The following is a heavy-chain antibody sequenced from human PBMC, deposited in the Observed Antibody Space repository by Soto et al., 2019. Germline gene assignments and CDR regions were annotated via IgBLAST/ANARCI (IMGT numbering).Heavy chain of an antibody. Sequence: GGSLRLSCAASGFTFSSYSMNWVRQAPGKGLEWVSSISSSSSYIYYADSVKGRFTISRDNAKNSLYLQMNSLRAEDTAVYYCASRYYYYDSSGYIMVDYWGQGTLVTVSS. CDR3: ASRYYYYDSSGYIMVDY. CDR1: GFTFSSYS. CDR2: ISSSSSYI. V-gene: IGHV3-21*01. J-gene: IGHJ4*02. D-gene: IGHD3-22*01.